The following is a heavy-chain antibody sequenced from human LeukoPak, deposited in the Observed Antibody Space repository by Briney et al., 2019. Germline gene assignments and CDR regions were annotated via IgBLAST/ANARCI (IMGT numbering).Heavy chain of an antibody. Sequence: PSQTVSLTCTVSGGSISSGSYYWSWIRQPAGKGLEWIGRIYTSGSTNYNPSLKSRVTISVDTSKNQFSLKLSSVTAADTAVYYCARSSRLNYYGSGSYYITSVRNWFDPWGQGTLVTVSS. V-gene: IGHV4-61*02. CDR2: IYTSGST. J-gene: IGHJ5*02. CDR3: ARSSRLNYYGSGSYYITSVRNWFDP. D-gene: IGHD3-10*01. CDR1: GGSISSGSYY.